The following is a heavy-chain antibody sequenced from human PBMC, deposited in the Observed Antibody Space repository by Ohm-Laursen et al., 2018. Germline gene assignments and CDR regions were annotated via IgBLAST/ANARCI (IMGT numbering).Heavy chain of an antibody. CDR2: IGSSGNNI. CDR1: GFTFSSFE. CDR3: ARDRGSQSY. J-gene: IGHJ4*02. V-gene: IGHV3-48*03. D-gene: IGHD3-10*01. Sequence: SLRLSCTASGFTFSSFEMNWVRQAPGKGLEWVSDIGSSGNNIHYADSVKGRFTISRDNAKNSLYLQMNSLRAEDTAVYYCARDRGSQSYWGQGTLVTVSS.